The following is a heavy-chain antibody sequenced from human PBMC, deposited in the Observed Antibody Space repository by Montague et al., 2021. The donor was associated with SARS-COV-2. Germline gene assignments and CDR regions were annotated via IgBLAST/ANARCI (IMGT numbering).Heavy chain of an antibody. D-gene: IGHD3-10*01. CDR3: ARDLTYGSGRSYYYYGMDV. V-gene: IGHV3-53*04. CDR1: GFTVSSNY. J-gene: IGHJ6*02. Sequence: SLRLSCAASGFTVSSNYMSWVRQAPGKGLEWVSVIYSGGSTYYADSVKGRFTISRHNSKNTLYLQMNSLRAEDTAVYYCARDLTYGSGRSYYYYGMDVWSQGTTGTV. CDR2: IYSGGST.